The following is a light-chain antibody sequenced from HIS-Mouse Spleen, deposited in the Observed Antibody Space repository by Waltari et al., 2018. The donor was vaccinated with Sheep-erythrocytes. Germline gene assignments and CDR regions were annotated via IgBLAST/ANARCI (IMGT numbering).Light chain of an antibody. V-gene: IGLV2-23*01. CDR2: EGS. Sequence: QSALTQPASVSGSPGQSITIPCPGTSSDVGSYNLVSWYQQHPGKAPKLTLDEGSKRPSGVSNRFSGSKSGNTASLTISGLQAEDEADYYCCSYAGSSTPWVFGGGTKLTVL. CDR1: SSDVGSYNL. J-gene: IGLJ3*02. CDR3: CSYAGSSTPWV.